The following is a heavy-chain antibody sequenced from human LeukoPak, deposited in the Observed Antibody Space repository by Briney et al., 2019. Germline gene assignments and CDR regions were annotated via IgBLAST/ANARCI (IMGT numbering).Heavy chain of an antibody. CDR1: GYTFTGYY. CDR2: INPNSGGT. CDR3: ARASLGYCSGGSCYYDY. V-gene: IGHV1-2*02. Sequence: ASVTVSCKASGYTFTGYYMHWVRQAPGQGLEWMGWINPNSGGTNYAQKFQGRVTMTRDTSISTAYMELSRLRSDDTAVYYCARASLGYCSGGSCYYDYWGQGTLVTVSS. J-gene: IGHJ4*02. D-gene: IGHD2-15*01.